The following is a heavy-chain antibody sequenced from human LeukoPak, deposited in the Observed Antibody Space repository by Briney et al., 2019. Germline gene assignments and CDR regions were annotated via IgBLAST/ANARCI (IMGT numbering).Heavy chain of an antibody. Sequence: SETLSLTCTISGGSISAIPYYWGWIRQPPGRGLEWIGSVYYPGSPYYSPSLKTRVTISVDTPKNQFSLKLSSVTAADTAVYFCARSHFYGSGVDSWGQGTLVTVSS. V-gene: IGHV4-39*01. CDR2: VYYPGSP. D-gene: IGHD3-10*01. J-gene: IGHJ5*01. CDR3: ARSHFYGSGVDS. CDR1: GGSISAIPYY.